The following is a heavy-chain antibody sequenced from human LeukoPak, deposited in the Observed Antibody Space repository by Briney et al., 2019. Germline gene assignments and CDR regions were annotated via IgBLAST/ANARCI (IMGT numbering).Heavy chain of an antibody. Sequence: PSETLSLTCTVSGGSISSYYWSWIRQPPGKGLEWIGYIYYSGSTNYNPSLKSRVTISVDTSKNQFSLKLSSVTAADMAVYYCAGRSGYYTPTYFDYWGQGTLVTVSS. CDR1: GGSISSYY. D-gene: IGHD3-3*01. V-gene: IGHV4-59*01. J-gene: IGHJ4*02. CDR2: IYYSGST. CDR3: AGRSGYYTPTYFDY.